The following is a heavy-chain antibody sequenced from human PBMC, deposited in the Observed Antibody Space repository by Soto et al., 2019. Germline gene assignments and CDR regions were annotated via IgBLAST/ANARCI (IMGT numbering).Heavy chain of an antibody. Sequence: QVQLVESGGGVVQPGRSLRLSCAASGFTFSSYGMHWVRQAPGKGLEWVAVMWYDGSNKYYADSVKGRFTISRDNSKNTLYLQMNSLRAEDTAVYYCARDYGVVWGQGTLVTVSS. D-gene: IGHD2-8*01. CDR3: ARDYGVV. CDR2: MWYDGSNK. CDR1: GFTFSSYG. V-gene: IGHV3-33*01. J-gene: IGHJ4*02.